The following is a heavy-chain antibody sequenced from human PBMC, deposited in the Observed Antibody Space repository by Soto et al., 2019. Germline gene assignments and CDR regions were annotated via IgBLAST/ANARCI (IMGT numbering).Heavy chain of an antibody. CDR3: ARHWDYGSGSYYETPFYYYYYGMDV. Sequence: ASVKVSCKASGGTFSSYAISWVRQAPGQGLEWMGGIIPIFGTANYAQKFQGRVTITADESTSTAYMELSSLRSEDTAVYYCARHWDYGSGSYYETPFYYYYYGMDVWGQGTTVTVSS. J-gene: IGHJ6*02. CDR2: IIPIFGTA. D-gene: IGHD3-10*01. V-gene: IGHV1-69*13. CDR1: GGTFSSYA.